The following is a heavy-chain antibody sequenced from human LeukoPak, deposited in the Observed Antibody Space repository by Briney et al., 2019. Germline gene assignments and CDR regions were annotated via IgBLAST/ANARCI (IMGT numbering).Heavy chain of an antibody. V-gene: IGHV3-23*01. CDR1: GCIFSTYA. Sequence: SLTLPRPTSGCIFSTYALSWVRQTPGKGVKWASSINVSDGSTYHEDSVQGRLTISRDSCKDTLYLQMNSLSAEDTAIYYCAKDVGDGTGTSYYYYMDVWGKGTTVTVSS. CDR3: AKDVGDGTGTSYYYYMDV. CDR2: INVSDGST. D-gene: IGHD1-1*01. J-gene: IGHJ6*03.